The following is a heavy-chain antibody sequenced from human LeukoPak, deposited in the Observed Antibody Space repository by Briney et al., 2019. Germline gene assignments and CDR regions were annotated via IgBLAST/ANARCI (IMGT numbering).Heavy chain of an antibody. CDR1: GYTFTGYY. V-gene: IGHV1-2*02. J-gene: IGHJ6*03. CDR2: INPNSGGT. Sequence: ASVKVSCKASGYTFTGYYMHWVRQAPGQGLEWMGWINPNSGGTNYAQKFQGRVTMTRDTSISTAYMELSRLRSDDTAVYYCALEIDYGDYAGYYYMDVWGKGTTVTVSS. CDR3: ALEIDYGDYAGYYYMDV. D-gene: IGHD4-17*01.